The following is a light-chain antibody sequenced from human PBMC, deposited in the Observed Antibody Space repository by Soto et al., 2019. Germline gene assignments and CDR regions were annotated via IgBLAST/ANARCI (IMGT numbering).Light chain of an antibody. J-gene: IGKJ3*01. CDR3: HQRSNWPPG. V-gene: IGKV3-11*01. CDR2: DAF. Sequence: EIVLTQSPATLSLSPGERATLSCRASQSVSSYLAWYQQKPGHAPRLLIYDAFNRATGIPDRFSGSGAGTDVTLTISSLEPEDFAVYYCHQRSNWPPGFGPGTKVDIK. CDR1: QSVSSY.